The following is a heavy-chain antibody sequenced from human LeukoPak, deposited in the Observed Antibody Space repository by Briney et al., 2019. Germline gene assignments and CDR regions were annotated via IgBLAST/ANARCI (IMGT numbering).Heavy chain of an antibody. D-gene: IGHD5-24*01. CDR1: GDSVSSNSTA. J-gene: IGHJ3*02. Sequence: SQTLSLTCAISGDSVSSNSTACNWIRQSPSRGLEWLGRTYYRSKWYSDYAVSAKSRITINPDTSKNQFSLQLNSVTPEDTAVYYCARGGQGDGYSADEAFDMWGQGTMVTVSS. V-gene: IGHV6-1*01. CDR3: ARGGQGDGYSADEAFDM. CDR2: TYYRSKWYS.